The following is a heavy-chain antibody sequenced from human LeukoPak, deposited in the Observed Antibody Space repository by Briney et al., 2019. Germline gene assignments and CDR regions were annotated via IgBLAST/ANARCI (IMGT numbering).Heavy chain of an antibody. J-gene: IGHJ4*02. D-gene: IGHD3-16*02. CDR2: IYYSGST. CDR3: ARGGSGYYDYVWGSYRPYYFDY. Sequence: SETLSLTCTVSGGSISSGDYYWSWIRQPPGKGLEWIGYIYYSGSTYYNPSLKSRVTISVDTSKNQFSLKLCSVTAADTAVYYCARGGSGYYDYVWGSYRPYYFDYWGQGTLVTVSS. V-gene: IGHV4-30-4*01. CDR1: GGSISSGDYY.